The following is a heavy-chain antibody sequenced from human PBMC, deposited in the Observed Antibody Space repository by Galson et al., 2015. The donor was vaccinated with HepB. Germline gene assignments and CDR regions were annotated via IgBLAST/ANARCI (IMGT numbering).Heavy chain of an antibody. CDR2: ISGSGGST. Sequence: SLRLSGAASGFTFSSYAMSWVRQAPGKGLEWVSAISGSGGSTYYAGSVKGRFTISRDNSKNTLYLQMNSLRAEDTAVYYCAKPEAPTTVTTSDLTFPDAFDIWGQGTMVTVSS. CDR1: GFTFSSYA. J-gene: IGHJ3*02. D-gene: IGHD4-17*01. CDR3: AKPEAPTTVTTSDLTFPDAFDI. V-gene: IGHV3-23*01.